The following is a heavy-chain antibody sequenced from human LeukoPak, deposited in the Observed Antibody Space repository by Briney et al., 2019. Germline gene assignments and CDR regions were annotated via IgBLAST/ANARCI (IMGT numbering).Heavy chain of an antibody. CDR3: ARVLRSSGSPDY. V-gene: IGHV4-31*03. Sequence: SQTLSLTCTVSGGSISSADYYWSWIRQHPGKGLEWIGYIYYSGSTYYNPSLKSRVTISVDTSKNQFSLKLSSVTAADTAVYYCARVLRSSGSPDYWGQGTLVTVSS. CDR1: GGSISSADYY. CDR2: IYYSGST. J-gene: IGHJ4*02. D-gene: IGHD3-22*01.